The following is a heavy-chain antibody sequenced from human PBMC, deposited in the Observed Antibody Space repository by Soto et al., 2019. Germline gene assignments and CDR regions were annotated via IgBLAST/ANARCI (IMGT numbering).Heavy chain of an antibody. CDR1: GGSISTYY. Sequence: PSETLSLTCTVSGGSISTYYWSWIRQPPGQGLEWIAYIHYTGSTDQNPSLKGRVTISVDTSRNQFSLKLRSVTAADTAVYYCAKDSVAADGYYFDYWGQGTLVTVSS. D-gene: IGHD6-13*01. V-gene: IGHV4-59*12. J-gene: IGHJ4*02. CDR2: IHYTGST. CDR3: AKDSVAADGYYFDY.